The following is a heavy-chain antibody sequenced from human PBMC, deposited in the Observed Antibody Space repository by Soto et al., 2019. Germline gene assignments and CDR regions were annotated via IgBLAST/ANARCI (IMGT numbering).Heavy chain of an antibody. D-gene: IGHD6-19*01. Sequence: QSXGSMRLSSEAARFTLRSSVMHWVRQTPGKRLEWLSVISVDGRNDLHAGAVKGRFTISRDISKNMVYLQMNDLRPDDTAMYFCAKEGHTSGRCGCFNISGQGTMVTVSS. CDR1: RFTLRSSV. V-gene: IGHV3-30*18. CDR3: AKEGHTSGRCGCFNI. CDR2: ISVDGRND. J-gene: IGHJ3*02.